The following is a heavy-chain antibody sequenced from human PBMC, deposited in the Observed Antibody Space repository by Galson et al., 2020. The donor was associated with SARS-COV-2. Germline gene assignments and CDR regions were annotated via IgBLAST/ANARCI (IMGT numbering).Heavy chain of an antibody. CDR2: ISSSSSYI. CDR1: GFTFSSYS. CDR3: ARGLVVMRPEYFDY. Sequence: GESLKISCAASGFTFSSYSMNWVRQAPGKGLEWVSSISSSSSYIYYADSVKGRFTISRDNAKNSLYLQMNSLRAEDTAVYYCARGLVVMRPEYFDYWGQGTLVTVSS. D-gene: IGHD3-22*01. J-gene: IGHJ4*02. V-gene: IGHV3-21*01.